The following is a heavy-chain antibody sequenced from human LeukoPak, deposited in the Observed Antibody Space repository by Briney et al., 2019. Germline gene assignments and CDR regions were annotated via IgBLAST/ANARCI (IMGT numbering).Heavy chain of an antibody. Sequence: PSETLSLTCTVSGGSISSYYWSWMRQPPGKGLEWIGYIYYSGSTNYNPSLKSRVTISVDTSKNQFSLKLSSVTAADTAVYYCSRSSVADPDFDYWGQGTLVTVSS. CDR1: GGSISSYY. D-gene: IGHD6-19*01. V-gene: IGHV4-59*01. J-gene: IGHJ4*02. CDR2: IYYSGST. CDR3: SRSSVADPDFDY.